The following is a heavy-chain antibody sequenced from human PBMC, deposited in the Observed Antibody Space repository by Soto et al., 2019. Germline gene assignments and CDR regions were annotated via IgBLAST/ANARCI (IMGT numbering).Heavy chain of an antibody. CDR1: GFTFSSYG. D-gene: IGHD3-9*01. CDR2: ISYDGSNK. CDR3: AKEAYYDILTGYSPYFDY. J-gene: IGHJ4*02. Sequence: GGSLRLSCAASGFTFSSYGMHWVRQAPGKGLEWVAVISYDGSNKYYADSVKGRFTISRDNSKNTQYLQMNSLRAEDTAVYYCAKEAYYDILTGYSPYFDYWGQGALVTVSS. V-gene: IGHV3-30*18.